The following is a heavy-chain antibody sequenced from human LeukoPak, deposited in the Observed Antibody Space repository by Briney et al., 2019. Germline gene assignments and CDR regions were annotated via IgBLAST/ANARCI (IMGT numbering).Heavy chain of an antibody. Sequence: SETLSLTCTVSGGSISSSSYYWGWIRQPPGKGLEWIGSIYYSGSTYYNPSLKSRVTISVDTSKSQFSLKLSSVTAADTAVYYCAGTSYDTFIWGQGTMVTVSS. D-gene: IGHD3-22*01. CDR1: GGSISSSSYY. V-gene: IGHV4-39*01. J-gene: IGHJ3*02. CDR3: AGTSYDTFI. CDR2: IYYSGST.